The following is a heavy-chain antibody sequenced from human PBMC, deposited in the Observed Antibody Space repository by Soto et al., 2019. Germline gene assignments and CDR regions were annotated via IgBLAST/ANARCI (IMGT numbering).Heavy chain of an antibody. Sequence: QVQLVESGGGVVQPGRSLRLSCAASGFTFRTYGMHWVRQAPGKGLEWLAVISNTGINKYYADSVKGRFTISRDNSRDTLFLQMNSLRGEDTAIYYCAKVIRADSTSSNFYYYSGLDVWGKGTTVTVSS. CDR3: AKVIRADSTSSNFYYYSGLDV. CDR2: ISNTGINK. V-gene: IGHV3-30*18. D-gene: IGHD6-6*01. J-gene: IGHJ6*04. CDR1: GFTFRTYG.